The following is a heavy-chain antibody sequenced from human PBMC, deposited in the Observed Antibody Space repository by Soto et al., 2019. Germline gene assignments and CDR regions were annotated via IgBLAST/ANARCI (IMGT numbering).Heavy chain of an antibody. D-gene: IGHD2-15*01. J-gene: IGHJ6*02. V-gene: IGHV5-10-1*01. Sequence: GESLKISCKGSGYSFTSYWISWVRQMPGKGLEWMGRIDPSDSYTNYSPSFQGHVTISADKSISTAYLQWSSLKASDTATYYCARHLPPLLYYGMDVWGQGTTVTVSS. CDR2: IDPSDSYT. CDR3: ARHLPPLLYYGMDV. CDR1: GYSFTSYW.